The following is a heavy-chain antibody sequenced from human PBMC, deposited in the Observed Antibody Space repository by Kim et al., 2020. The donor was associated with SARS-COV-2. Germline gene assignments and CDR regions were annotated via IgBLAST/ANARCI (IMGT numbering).Heavy chain of an antibody. V-gene: IGHV3-7*03. CDR1: GLSFSNYW. D-gene: IGHD2-21*01. J-gene: IGHJ4*01. Sequence: GSLRLSCVFSGLSFSNYWMTWVRQAPGKGLEWVANINQDGSEKNYVDSVKGRFTISRDNAENSLHLQMNNLKVEDTAVYFCVGRRSYWGHGTLVTVSS. CDR2: INQDGSEK. CDR3: VGRRSY.